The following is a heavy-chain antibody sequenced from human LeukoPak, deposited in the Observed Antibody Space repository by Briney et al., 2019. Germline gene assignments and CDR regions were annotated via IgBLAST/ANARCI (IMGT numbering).Heavy chain of an antibody. CDR1: GFIFSNYG. CDR3: AKGAAGLTQYTWFDP. V-gene: IGHV3-30*18. J-gene: IGHJ5*02. CDR2: ISFDGRNG. D-gene: IGHD6-13*01. Sequence: GRSLRLSCAASGFIFSNYGMNWVRPAPGKGLEWVAIISFDGRNGYYAQSATGRFTISRDNSKKTLYLQMKNLRAEDTAVYYCAKGAAGLTQYTWFDPWGQGTLVTVSS.